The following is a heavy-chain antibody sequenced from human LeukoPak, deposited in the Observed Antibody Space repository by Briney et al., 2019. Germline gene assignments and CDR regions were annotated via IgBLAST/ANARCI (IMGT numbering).Heavy chain of an antibody. Sequence: SETLSLTCIVSGGSISRSNYYWGWIRQSPGKGLEWIGSIYYSGNTYYNPSLKSRVTVSVDTSKNQFSQKLSSVTAADTAVYYCARGDYYYDSTDLGAFDIWGQGTMVTVSS. J-gene: IGHJ3*02. D-gene: IGHD3-22*01. V-gene: IGHV4-39*01. CDR3: ARGDYYYDSTDLGAFDI. CDR1: GGSISRSNYY. CDR2: IYYSGNT.